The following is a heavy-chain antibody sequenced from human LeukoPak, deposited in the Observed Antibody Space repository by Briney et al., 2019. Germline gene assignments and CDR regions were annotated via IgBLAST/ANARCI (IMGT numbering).Heavy chain of an antibody. CDR2: IKSKIAGETT. J-gene: IGHJ4*02. V-gene: IGHV3-15*01. CDR3: TTDWYSSSWYGY. CDR1: GFTFSNAW. D-gene: IGHD6-13*01. Sequence: SGGSLRLSCAASGFTFSNAWMNWVRQTPGKGLEWVGRIKSKIAGETTDYAAPVKGRFTISRDDSKNTLYLQMNSLKTEDTAVYYCTTDWYSSSWYGYWGQGTLVTVSS.